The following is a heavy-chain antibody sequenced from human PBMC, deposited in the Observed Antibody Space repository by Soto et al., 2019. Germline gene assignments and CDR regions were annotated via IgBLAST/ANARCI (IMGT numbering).Heavy chain of an antibody. V-gene: IGHV4-59*07. CDR2: IYYSGST. D-gene: IGHD1-26*01. CDR1: GGSISSYY. CDR3: ARMRSKGGSYYWKDLYYYYGMDV. J-gene: IGHJ6*02. Sequence: SDTLSLTCTVSGGSISSYYWSWIRQPPGKGLEWIGYIYYSGSTNYNPSLKSRVTISVDTSKNQFSLKLSSVTAADTAVYYCARMRSKGGSYYWKDLYYYYGMDVWGQGTTVTVSS.